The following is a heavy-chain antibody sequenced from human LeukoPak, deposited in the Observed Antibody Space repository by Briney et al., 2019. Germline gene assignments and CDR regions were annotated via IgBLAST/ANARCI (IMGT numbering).Heavy chain of an antibody. V-gene: IGHV3-30*04. J-gene: IGHJ4*02. CDR2: ISNDGSNK. Sequence: PGGSLRLSCAASGFTFSRYAMHWVRQAPGMGLAWVAVISNDGSNKYYSESVKGRFTISRDNSKNTLYLQMNSLRAEDTAVYYCAKDRGSVYSSGWAFDYWGQGTLVTVSS. CDR1: GFTFSRYA. CDR3: AKDRGSVYSSGWAFDY. D-gene: IGHD6-19*01.